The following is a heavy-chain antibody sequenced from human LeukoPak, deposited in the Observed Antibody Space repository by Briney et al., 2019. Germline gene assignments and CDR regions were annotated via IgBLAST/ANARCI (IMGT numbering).Heavy chain of an antibody. J-gene: IGHJ3*01. CDR1: GGSISSGGYY. Sequence: SETLSLTCTVSGGSISSGGYYWSWIRQPPGKGLEWIGYIYHSGSTYYNPSLKSRVTISVDRSKNQFSLKLSSVTAADTAVYYCARDPEGDTIFGVSVWGQGTMVTVSS. CDR2: IYHSGST. CDR3: ARDPEGDTIFGVSV. D-gene: IGHD3-3*01. V-gene: IGHV4-30-2*01.